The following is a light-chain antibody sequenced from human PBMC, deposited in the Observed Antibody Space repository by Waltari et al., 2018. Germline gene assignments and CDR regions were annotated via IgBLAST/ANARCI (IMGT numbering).Light chain of an antibody. CDR3: QQYHNFPLP. J-gene: IGKJ5*01. Sequence: DIQMTQSPSSLSVAVGERATIICQASQGIVYFLNWYQHKPGKAPKLLIYDASNLETGVPSRFSGSGSGTDFTFTITSLQPEDIATYYCQQYHNFPLPFGQGTRLEIK. V-gene: IGKV1-33*01. CDR1: QGIVYF. CDR2: DAS.